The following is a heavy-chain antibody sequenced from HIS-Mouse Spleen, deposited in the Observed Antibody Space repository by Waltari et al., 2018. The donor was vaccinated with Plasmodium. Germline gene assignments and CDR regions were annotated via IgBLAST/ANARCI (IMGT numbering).Heavy chain of an antibody. V-gene: IGHV4-39*07. Sequence: QLQLQESGPGLVKPSETLSLTCTVSGGSISSSSYYWGWIRQPPGKGLEWIGSIYYSGSTYYNPALKSRVTISVDTSKNQFSLKLSSVTAADTAVYYCARVTAAAGTSWGQGTLVTVSS. CDR2: IYYSGST. J-gene: IGHJ5*02. CDR3: ARVTAAAGTS. D-gene: IGHD6-13*01. CDR1: GGSISSSSYY.